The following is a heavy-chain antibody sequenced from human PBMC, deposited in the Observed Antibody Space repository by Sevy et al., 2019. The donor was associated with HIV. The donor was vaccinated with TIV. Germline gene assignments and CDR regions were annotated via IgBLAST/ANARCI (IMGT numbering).Heavy chain of an antibody. CDR3: AREGCTKPHDY. J-gene: IGHJ4*02. CDR2: FSFGCGKI. CDR1: GFTFSKYS. D-gene: IGHD2-8*01. Sequence: GGSLRLSCAASGFTFSKYSMSWIRQTPGNGLEWVSTFSFGCGKINYADSVKGRFTISRDDSRNTFYLQMNSLRAEDTAIYYCAREGCTKPHDYWGQGTVVTVSS. V-gene: IGHV3-23*01.